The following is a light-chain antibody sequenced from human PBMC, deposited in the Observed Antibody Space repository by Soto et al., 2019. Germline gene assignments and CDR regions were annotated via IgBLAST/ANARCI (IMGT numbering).Light chain of an antibody. V-gene: IGKV3-20*01. J-gene: IGKJ1*01. CDR3: QQYGVFPPT. CDR1: QSFSDY. Sequence: IVLTQSPGTLSLSPGDTATLFCRASQSFSDYLAWYQQKPGQAPRLLIYGAYNRATGIPGRFSGGDSGTDFTLTISRLEPEDFAVYYCQQYGVFPPTFGQGTKIDIQ. CDR2: GAY.